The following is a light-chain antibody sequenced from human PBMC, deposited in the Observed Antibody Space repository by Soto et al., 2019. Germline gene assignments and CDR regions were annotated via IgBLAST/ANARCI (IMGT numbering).Light chain of an antibody. J-gene: IGKJ4*01. CDR2: DAS. CDR3: KQRSNWR. Sequence: EIVLTQSPATLSLSPGERATLSCRASQSVSSYVAWYQQKPGQAPRLLIYDASNRATGIPARFSGSGSGTDFTLTISRLEPEASAVYYCKQRSNWRVGGGTKVEIK. V-gene: IGKV3-11*01. CDR1: QSVSSY.